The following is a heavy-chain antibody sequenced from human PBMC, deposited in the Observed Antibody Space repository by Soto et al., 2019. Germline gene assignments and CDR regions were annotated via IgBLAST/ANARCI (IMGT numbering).Heavy chain of an antibody. CDR2: IYYSGST. J-gene: IGHJ6*02. CDR1: GCSISSSSYY. V-gene: IGHV4-39*01. CDR3: AKGYSSGYGMDV. Sequence: SEILSLTCTVSGCSISSSSYYWGWIRQPPGKGLEWIGSIYYSGSTYYNPSLKSRVTISVDTSKNLFSLKLSSVTAADTAVYYCAKGYSSGYGMDVWGQGTTVSVSS. D-gene: IGHD6-19*01.